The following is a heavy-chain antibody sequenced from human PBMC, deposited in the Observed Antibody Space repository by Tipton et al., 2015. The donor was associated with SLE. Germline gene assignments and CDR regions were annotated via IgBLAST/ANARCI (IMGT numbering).Heavy chain of an antibody. D-gene: IGHD5-24*01. CDR3: ARNLGPEWMATKRGYFDL. CDR2: IYYNGNT. CDR1: GGSISSGDYY. V-gene: IGHV4-30-4*08. Sequence: TLSLTCTVSGGSISSGDYYWSWIRQPPGKGLEWIGYIYYNGNTYYNPSLKSRVTISVDTSKNHFSLKLTSVTAADTAVYYCARNLGPEWMATKRGYFDLWGRGTLVSVSS. J-gene: IGHJ2*01.